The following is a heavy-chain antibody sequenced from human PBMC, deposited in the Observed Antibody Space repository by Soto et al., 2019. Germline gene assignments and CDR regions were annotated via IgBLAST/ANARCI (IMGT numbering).Heavy chain of an antibody. J-gene: IGHJ5*02. CDR3: ARDGSGNYYNWFDP. CDR1: GGSFSGYY. V-gene: IGHV4-34*01. D-gene: IGHD3-10*01. Sequence: QVQLQQWGAGLLKPSETLSLTCAVYGGSFSGYYWSWIRQPPGKGLEWIGEINHSGSTNYNPSLKSRVTISVDTSKNQFSLKLTSVTAADTAVYYCARDGSGNYYNWFDPWGQGTLVTDSS. CDR2: INHSGST.